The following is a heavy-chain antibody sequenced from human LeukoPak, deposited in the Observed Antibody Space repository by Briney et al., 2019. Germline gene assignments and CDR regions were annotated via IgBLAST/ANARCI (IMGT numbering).Heavy chain of an antibody. J-gene: IGHJ4*02. CDR3: AKDKDPWKGTSISDFAC. CDR2: IRYDGSKN. V-gene: IGHV3-30*02. D-gene: IGHD1-1*01. Sequence: SGGSLRLSCGASGFTFINFGMHWVRQAPGKGREWVAFIRYDGSKNYYADSVKGRFTISRDNSKNTLYLQMNSLRAEDTAVYYCAKDKDPWKGTSISDFACWGQGTLVTASS. CDR1: GFTFINFG.